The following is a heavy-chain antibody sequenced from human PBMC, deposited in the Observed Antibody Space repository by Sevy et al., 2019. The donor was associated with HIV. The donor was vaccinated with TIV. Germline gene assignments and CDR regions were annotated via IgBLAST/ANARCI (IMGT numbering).Heavy chain of an antibody. CDR2: ISGLSNYI. D-gene: IGHD1-26*01. CDR3: ATGPPDGSYDYFDY. J-gene: IGHJ4*02. Sequence: GGSLRLSCAASGFTFSSYSMNWVRQAPGKGLEWVSAISGLSNYIYCAESLKGRFIISRDNAKNTMYLQMNSLRAGDTAVYYCATGPPDGSYDYFDYWGQGTLVTVSS. V-gene: IGHV3-21*06. CDR1: GFTFSSYS.